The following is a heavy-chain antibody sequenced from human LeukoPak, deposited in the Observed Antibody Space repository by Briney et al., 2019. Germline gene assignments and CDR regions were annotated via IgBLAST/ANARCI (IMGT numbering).Heavy chain of an antibody. CDR1: GFTFSSYS. V-gene: IGHV3-21*01. J-gene: IGHJ4*02. CDR2: ISSSSSYI. D-gene: IGHD3-9*01. CDR3: ARAQGGYDILTGQDY. Sequence: PGGSLRLSCAASGFTFSSYSMHWVRQAPGKGLELVSSISSSSSYIYYADSVKGRFTISRDNAKNSLYLQMNSLRAEDTAVYYCARAQGGYDILTGQDYWGQGTLVTVSS.